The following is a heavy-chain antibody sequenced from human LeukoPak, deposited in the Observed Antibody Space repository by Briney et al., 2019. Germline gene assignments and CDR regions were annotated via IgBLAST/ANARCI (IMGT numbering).Heavy chain of an antibody. D-gene: IGHD3-16*01. V-gene: IGHV3-74*01. CDR1: GNYW. Sequence: GGSLRLSCAASGNYWMHWVRQVPGKGLVWVSHINSDGSWTSYADSVKGRFTISRDNSKSTLCLQMNSLRAEDTAVYFCARDGSAYNLDYWGQGVLVTVSS. CDR3: ARDGSAYNLDY. J-gene: IGHJ4*02. CDR2: INSDGSWT.